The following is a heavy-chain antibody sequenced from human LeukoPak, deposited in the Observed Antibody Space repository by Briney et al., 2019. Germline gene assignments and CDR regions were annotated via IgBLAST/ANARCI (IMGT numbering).Heavy chain of an antibody. V-gene: IGHV4-34*01. D-gene: IGHD2-15*01. CDR3: ARGEGGYYSHWHFDL. Sequence: SETVSLTWAVYGGSSSGYYWSWIRQPPGKGLEWFGEINHRGSTNYNPSLTSRVTISVDTSQNQFSLKLSSVTAADTAVYYWARGEGGYYSHWHFDLWGRGILVSVPS. CDR1: GGSSSGYY. CDR2: INHRGST. J-gene: IGHJ2*01.